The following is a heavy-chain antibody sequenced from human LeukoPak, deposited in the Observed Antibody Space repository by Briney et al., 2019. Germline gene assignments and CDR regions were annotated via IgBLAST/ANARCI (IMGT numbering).Heavy chain of an antibody. CDR3: ARQQQLSSY. Sequence: SETLSLTCAVYGGSFSGYYWSWIRQPPGKGLEWIGSIYYSGSTYYNPSLKSRVTISVDTSKNQFSLKLSSVTAADTAVYYCARQQQLSSYWGQGTLVTVSS. D-gene: IGHD6-13*01. V-gene: IGHV4-34*01. CDR2: IYYSGST. CDR1: GGSFSGYY. J-gene: IGHJ4*02.